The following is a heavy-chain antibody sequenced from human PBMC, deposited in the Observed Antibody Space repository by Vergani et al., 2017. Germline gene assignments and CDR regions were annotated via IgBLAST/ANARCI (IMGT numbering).Heavy chain of an antibody. CDR1: GGSISSSS. Sequence: QVQLQESGPGLVKPSETLSLTCTVSGGSISSSSWSWIRQPPGKGLEWIGYIYFSASTNYNPSLKSRVTISVDTSTTQFSLKLSSVTAADPAVYYCARVRRWLQFVFIDGWGQGSLVTVSS. V-gene: IGHV4-59*01. CDR2: IYFSAST. D-gene: IGHD5-24*01. J-gene: IGHJ4*02. CDR3: ARVRRWLQFVFIDG.